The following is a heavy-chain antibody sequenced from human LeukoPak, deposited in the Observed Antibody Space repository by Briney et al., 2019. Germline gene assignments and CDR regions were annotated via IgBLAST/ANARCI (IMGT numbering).Heavy chain of an antibody. CDR1: GFTFSSYS. CDR3: AREISGIAAAGY. J-gene: IGHJ4*02. CDR2: ISSSSSYI. Sequence: GGSLRLSCAASGFTFSSYSMNWVRQAPGKGLEWVSSISSSSSYIYYADSEKGRFTISRDNAKNSLYLQMNSLRAEDTAVYYCAREISGIAAAGYWGQGTLVTVSS. D-gene: IGHD6-13*01. V-gene: IGHV3-21*01.